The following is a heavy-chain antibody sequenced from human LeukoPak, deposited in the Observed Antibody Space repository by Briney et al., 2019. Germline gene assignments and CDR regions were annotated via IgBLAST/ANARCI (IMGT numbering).Heavy chain of an antibody. Sequence: SQTLSLTCAISGDSVSSNSAAWNWIRQSPSGGLEWLGRTYYRSKWYNDYAVSVNSRITINPDTSKNQFSLQLNSVTPEDTAVYYCARERAAGYNWFDPWGQGTLVTVSS. CDR3: ARERAAGYNWFDP. CDR1: GDSVSSNSAA. V-gene: IGHV6-1*01. D-gene: IGHD6-13*01. CDR2: TYYRSKWYN. J-gene: IGHJ5*02.